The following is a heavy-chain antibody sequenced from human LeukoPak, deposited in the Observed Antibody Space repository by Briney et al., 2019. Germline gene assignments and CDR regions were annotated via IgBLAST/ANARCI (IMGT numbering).Heavy chain of an antibody. CDR3: GRDVGP. V-gene: IGHV3-7*03. CDR1: GFTFSSYW. CDR2: IKQDGSEK. J-gene: IGHJ5*02. Sequence: GGSLRLSCAASGFTFSSYWMSWVRQAPGKGLEWVASIKQDGSEKYYVDSVKGRFTISRDSSKNTMYLQMNSLRVEDTAMYYCGRDVGPWGQGTLVTVSS.